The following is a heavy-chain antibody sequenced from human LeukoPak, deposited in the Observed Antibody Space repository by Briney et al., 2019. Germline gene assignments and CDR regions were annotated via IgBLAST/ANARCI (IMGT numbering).Heavy chain of an antibody. V-gene: IGHV3-48*03. CDR1: GFTFDDYG. D-gene: IGHD5-18*01. CDR2: IGSSGSTI. Sequence: GGSLRLSCAASGFTFDDYGMSWVRQAPGKGLEWVSYIGSSGSTIYYADSVKGRFTISRDNAKNSLYLQMNSLRAEDTAVYYCARESYGRDYYYYYYMDVWGKGTTVTVSS. CDR3: ARESYGRDYYYYYYMDV. J-gene: IGHJ6*03.